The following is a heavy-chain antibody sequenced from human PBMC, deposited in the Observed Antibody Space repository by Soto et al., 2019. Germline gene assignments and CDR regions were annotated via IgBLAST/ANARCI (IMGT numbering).Heavy chain of an antibody. CDR1: GFTFSNYG. V-gene: IGHV3-33*01. J-gene: IGHJ3*01. CDR3: EGRDDPFHV. CDR2: IWHDGSQK. Sequence: QVQLVESAGGVVQPGTSLRLSCVATGFTFSNYGIHWVRQAPGRGLEWVAVIWHDGSQKYLTDSVRGRFTISRDNSKNTVYLQMNSLRVEDTAVYYCEGRDDPFHVWGQGTMVTVSS.